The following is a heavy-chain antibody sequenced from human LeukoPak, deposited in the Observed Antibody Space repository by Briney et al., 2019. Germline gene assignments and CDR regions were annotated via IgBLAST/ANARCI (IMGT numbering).Heavy chain of an antibody. CDR2: IRSKAYGGTT. J-gene: IGHJ4*02. V-gene: IGHV3-49*04. D-gene: IGHD5-24*01. CDR1: GFTFGDYA. CDR3: TAEMATVFDY. Sequence: GGSLRLSCTASGFTFGDYAMSWVRQAPGKGLEWVGFIRSKAYGGTTEYAASVKGRFTISRDDSKSIAYLQMNSLKTEDTAVYYCTAEMATVFDYWGQGTLVTVSS.